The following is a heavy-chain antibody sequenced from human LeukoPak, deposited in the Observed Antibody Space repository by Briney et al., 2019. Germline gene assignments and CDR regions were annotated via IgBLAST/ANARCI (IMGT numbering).Heavy chain of an antibody. CDR2: IRYDGSNK. V-gene: IGHV3-30*02. CDR3: AKPGGYYDFWSGYLIDY. D-gene: IGHD3-3*01. J-gene: IGHJ4*02. CDR1: GFTFSSYG. Sequence: GGSLRLSCAASGFTFSSYGIHWVRQAPGKGLEWVAFIRYDGSNKYYADSVKGRFTISRDNSKNTLYLQMNSLRAEDTAVYYCAKPGGYYDFWSGYLIDYWGQGTLVTVSS.